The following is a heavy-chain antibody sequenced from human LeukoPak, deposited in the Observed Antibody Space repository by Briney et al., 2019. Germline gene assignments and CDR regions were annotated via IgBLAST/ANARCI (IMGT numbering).Heavy chain of an antibody. CDR1: GGSISSYY. J-gene: IGHJ5*02. CDR2: IYYSGST. V-gene: IGHV4-59*01. Sequence: SETLSLTCTVSGGSISSYYWSWIRQPPGKGLKWIGYIYYSGSTNYNPSLKSRVTISVDTSKNQFSLKLSSVTAADTAVYYCARVIHNWFDPWGQGTLVTVSS. CDR3: ARVIHNWFDP.